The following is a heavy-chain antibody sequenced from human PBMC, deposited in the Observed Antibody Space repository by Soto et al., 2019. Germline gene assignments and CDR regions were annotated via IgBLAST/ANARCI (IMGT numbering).Heavy chain of an antibody. Sequence: GGSLRLSCAASGFTFSSYGMHWVRQAPGKGLEWVAVISYDVSNKYYADSVKGRFTISRDNSKNTLYLQMNSLRAEDTAVYYCEKRPMGTTGDYWGQGTPVTFSS. CDR1: GFTFSSYG. CDR3: EKRPMGTTGDY. D-gene: IGHD1-7*01. V-gene: IGHV3-30*18. CDR2: ISYDVSNK. J-gene: IGHJ4*02.